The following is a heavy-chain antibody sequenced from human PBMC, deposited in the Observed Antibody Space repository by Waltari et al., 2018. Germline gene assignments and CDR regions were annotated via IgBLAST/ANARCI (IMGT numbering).Heavy chain of an antibody. J-gene: IGHJ6*02. CDR1: VGTFSSYA. V-gene: IGHV1-69*13. Sequence: QVQLVQSGAEVKKPGSSVKVSCKASVGTFSSYAISWVRQAPGQGLEWMGGIIPICGTANYAQKFQGRVTITADESTSTAYMELSSLRSEDTAVYYCARDRPGDYGDYGYGMDVWGQGTTVTVSS. CDR2: IIPICGTA. D-gene: IGHD4-17*01. CDR3: ARDRPGDYGDYGYGMDV.